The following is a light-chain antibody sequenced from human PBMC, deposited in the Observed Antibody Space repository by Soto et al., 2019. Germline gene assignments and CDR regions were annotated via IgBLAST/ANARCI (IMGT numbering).Light chain of an antibody. CDR1: SSDVDSYNR. J-gene: IGLJ1*01. Sequence: QSVLTQPRSVSGCPGQSVTISWTGISSDVDSYNRVSWYQQPPGTAPKLMIYEVSNRPSGVPDRFSGSKSGNTASLTVSGLQAEDEADYYCSSYAGNNKYVFGTGTKVTVL. CDR3: SSYAGNNKYV. V-gene: IGLV2-18*02. CDR2: EVS.